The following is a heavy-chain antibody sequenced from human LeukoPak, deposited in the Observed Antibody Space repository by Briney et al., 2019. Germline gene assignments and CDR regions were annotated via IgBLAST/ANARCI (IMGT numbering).Heavy chain of an antibody. CDR1: GFTFSSYA. CDR2: ISYDGSNK. J-gene: IGHJ4*02. Sequence: GGSLRLSCAASGFTFSSYAMHWVRQAPGKGLEWVAVISYDGSNKYYADSVKGRFTISRDNSKNTLYLQMNGLRAEDTAVYYCARGYGDYPSYFDYWGQGTLVTVSS. CDR3: ARGYGDYPSYFDY. V-gene: IGHV3-30-3*01. D-gene: IGHD4-17*01.